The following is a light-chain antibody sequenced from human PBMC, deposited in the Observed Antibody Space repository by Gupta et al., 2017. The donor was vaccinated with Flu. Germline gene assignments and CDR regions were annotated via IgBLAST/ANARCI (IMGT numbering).Light chain of an antibody. Sequence: DAVMTQSPLSLPVTPGEPASISCRSSQSLLLSNGYSSLDWYLQKPGQSPQLLIYLGSIRASGVPARFSASGSGTDFTLKISRVEAEDAGIYYCMGALKTPAFGGGTXVEIK. V-gene: IGKV2-28*01. CDR2: LGS. J-gene: IGKJ4*01. CDR3: MGALKTPA. CDR1: QSLLLSNGYSS.